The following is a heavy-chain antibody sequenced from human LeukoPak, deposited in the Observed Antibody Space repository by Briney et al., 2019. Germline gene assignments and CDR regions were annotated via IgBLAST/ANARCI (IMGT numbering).Heavy chain of an antibody. Sequence: SETLSLTCAVYGGSFSGYYWSWIRQPPGKGLEWIGEINHSGSTNYNPSLKSRVTISVDTSKNQFSLKLSSVTAADTAVYYCARRSVAGLGFDYWGQGTLVTVSS. D-gene: IGHD6-19*01. CDR3: ARRSVAGLGFDY. CDR1: GGSFSGYY. V-gene: IGHV4-34*01. J-gene: IGHJ4*02. CDR2: INHSGST.